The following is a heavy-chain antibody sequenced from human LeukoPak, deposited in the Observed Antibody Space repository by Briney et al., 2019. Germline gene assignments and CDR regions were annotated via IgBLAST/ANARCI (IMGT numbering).Heavy chain of an antibody. CDR2: ISSSGTTM. V-gene: IGHV3-48*03. J-gene: IGHJ4*02. CDR3: AKGLVGATIGYFDY. Sequence: GGSLRLSCAASGFTFSSYEMHWVRQAPGKGLEWIADISSSGTTMYYADSVKGRFTISRDNAKNSLYLQMDSLRAEDTAVYYCAKGLVGATIGYFDYWGQGTLVTVSS. D-gene: IGHD1-26*01. CDR1: GFTFSSYE.